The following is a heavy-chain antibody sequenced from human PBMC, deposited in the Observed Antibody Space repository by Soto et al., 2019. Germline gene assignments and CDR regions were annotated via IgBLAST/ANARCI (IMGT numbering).Heavy chain of an antibody. Sequence: EVQLVESGGTLVXPGXSLRLSCXASGFSFDEYAMHWVRQVPGKGLEWVSGVSWNSGTVGYGDSVKGRFTISRDNDKNSLYLQMNSLRAEDTAMYYCAKGFCSSAKCYTYSYMDVWGKGTAVTVSS. CDR2: VSWNSGTV. CDR3: AKGFCSSAKCYTYSYMDV. V-gene: IGHV3-9*01. CDR1: GFSFDEYA. D-gene: IGHD2-2*01. J-gene: IGHJ6*03.